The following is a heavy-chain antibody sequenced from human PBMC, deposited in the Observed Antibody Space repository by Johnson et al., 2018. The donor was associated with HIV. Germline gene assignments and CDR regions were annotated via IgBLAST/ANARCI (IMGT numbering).Heavy chain of an antibody. V-gene: IGHV3-53*01. CDR3: ARLFYYEAFDI. CDR2: IYSGRST. CDR1: GFTVSSNY. D-gene: IGHD3-10*01. Sequence: AQLVESGGGLIQPGGSLRLSCAASGFTVSSNYMTWVRQAPGKGLEWVSVIYSGRSTYYADSVKGRFTISRDNSKKTLFLQMNSLRAEDTAVYYCARLFYYEAFDIWGQGTMVTVSS. J-gene: IGHJ3*02.